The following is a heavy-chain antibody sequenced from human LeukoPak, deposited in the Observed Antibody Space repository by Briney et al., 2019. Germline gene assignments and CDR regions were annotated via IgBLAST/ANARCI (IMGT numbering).Heavy chain of an antibody. D-gene: IGHD3-3*01. Sequence: GRSLRLSCAASGFTLSSYGMHWVRQAPGKGLEWVAVIWYDGSNKYYADSVKGRFTISRDNSKNTLYLQMNSLRAEDTAVYYCARDLTIFGVVTPLGMDVWGQGTTVTVSS. V-gene: IGHV3-33*01. CDR2: IWYDGSNK. CDR3: ARDLTIFGVVTPLGMDV. J-gene: IGHJ6*02. CDR1: GFTLSSYG.